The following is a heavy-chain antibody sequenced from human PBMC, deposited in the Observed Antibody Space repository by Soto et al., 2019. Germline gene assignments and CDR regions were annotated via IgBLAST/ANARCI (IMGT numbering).Heavy chain of an antibody. V-gene: IGHV4-59*01. CDR1: GGSISTYY. Sequence: QVQLQESGPGLVKPSETLSLTCSVSGGSISTYYWSWIRQAPGKGLEWIGYVYYTGTTNVNPSLKSRVNISVDTSKNQFSLKLDSVAAADTAVYYCARLRDGYNYGSAWYIDLWGRGTMVTVSS. CDR2: VYYTGTT. CDR3: ARLRDGYNYGSAWYIDL. J-gene: IGHJ2*01. D-gene: IGHD5-12*01.